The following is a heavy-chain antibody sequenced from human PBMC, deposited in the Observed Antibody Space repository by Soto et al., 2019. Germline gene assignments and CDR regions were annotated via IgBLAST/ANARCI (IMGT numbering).Heavy chain of an antibody. J-gene: IGHJ4*02. CDR3: ARRVGTNGVMVPYDLDS. CDR2: IYWDDDK. CDR1: GFSLSTSGVG. V-gene: IGHV2-5*02. D-gene: IGHD2-8*01. Sequence: QITLKESGPTLVKPTQTLMLTCTFSGFSLSTSGVGVGWIRQPPGKALEWLALIYWDDDKRYSPSLKSRLTNTTDASKNQVVVTLSTIDPVDTDTYCCARRVGTNGVMVPYDLDSLGPGPLVTVSS.